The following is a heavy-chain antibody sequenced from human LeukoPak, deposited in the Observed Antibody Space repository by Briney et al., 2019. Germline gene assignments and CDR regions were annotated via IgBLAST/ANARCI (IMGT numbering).Heavy chain of an antibody. Sequence: GGSLRLSCAASGFTFSSYIMNWVRQAPGKGLEWVSSISSSSSYIYYADSVKGRFTISRDNAKNSLYLQMNSLRAEDTAVYYCARYRAGAHYGMDVWGQGTTVTVSS. CDR2: ISSSSSYI. CDR3: ARYRAGAHYGMDV. J-gene: IGHJ6*02. CDR1: GFTFSSYI. D-gene: IGHD6-13*01. V-gene: IGHV3-21*01.